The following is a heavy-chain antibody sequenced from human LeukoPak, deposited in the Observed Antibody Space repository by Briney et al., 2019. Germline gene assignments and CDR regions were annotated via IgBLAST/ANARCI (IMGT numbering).Heavy chain of an antibody. V-gene: IGHV3-23*01. CDR2: ISGSAYST. CDR3: ARNTSGFKLGDAFDI. D-gene: IGHD3-22*01. CDR1: GFAFSSYA. Sequence: GGSLRLSCAASGFAFSSYAMTWVRQAPGKGLEWISAISGSAYSTSYADSVKGRFTISRDNSKNTLYLQMNSLRAEDTAIYYCARNTSGFKLGDAFDIWGQGTMVTVSS. J-gene: IGHJ3*02.